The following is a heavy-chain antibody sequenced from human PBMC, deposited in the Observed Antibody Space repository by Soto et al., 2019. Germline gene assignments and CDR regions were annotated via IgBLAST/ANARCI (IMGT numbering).Heavy chain of an antibody. D-gene: IGHD3-22*01. Sequence: PGGSLRLSCAASGFTFSSYAMSWVRQAPGKGLEWVSAISGSGGSTYYADSVKGRFTISRDNSKNTLYLQMNSLRAEDTAVYYCAKSITMIVVALYYFDYWGQGTLVTVSS. CDR3: AKSITMIVVALYYFDY. V-gene: IGHV3-23*01. CDR1: GFTFSSYA. J-gene: IGHJ4*02. CDR2: ISGSGGST.